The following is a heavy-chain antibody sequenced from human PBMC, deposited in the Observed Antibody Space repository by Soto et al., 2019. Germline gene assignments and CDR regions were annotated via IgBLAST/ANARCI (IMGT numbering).Heavy chain of an antibody. CDR1: GGSISSYY. D-gene: IGHD6-19*01. Sequence: PSETLSLTCTVSGGSISSYYWSWIRQPPGKGLEWIGYIYYSGSTNYNPSLKSRVTISVDTSKNQFSLKLSSVTAADTAVYYCARHSGGSGWYVGYYYYYMDVWGKGTTVTVSS. CDR3: ARHSGGSGWYVGYYYYYMDV. J-gene: IGHJ6*03. CDR2: IYYSGST. V-gene: IGHV4-59*08.